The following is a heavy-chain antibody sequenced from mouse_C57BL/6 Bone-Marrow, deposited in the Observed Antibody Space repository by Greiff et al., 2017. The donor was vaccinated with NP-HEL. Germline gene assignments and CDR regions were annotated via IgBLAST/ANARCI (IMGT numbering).Heavy chain of an antibody. CDR3: ARGGHYYSNYLDY. D-gene: IGHD2-5*01. CDR1: GFNIKDYY. Sequence: EVKLVESGAELVKPGASVKFSCTASGFNIKDYYMHWVKQRPEQGLEWIGRIDPEDGETKYAPKFQGKATITADTATNTAYLQLSSLTSEDTAVYYCARGGHYYSNYLDYWGQGTTLTVSS. CDR2: IDPEDGET. V-gene: IGHV14-2*01. J-gene: IGHJ2*01.